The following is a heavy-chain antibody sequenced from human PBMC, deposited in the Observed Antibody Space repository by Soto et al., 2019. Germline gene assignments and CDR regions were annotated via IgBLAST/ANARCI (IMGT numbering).Heavy chain of an antibody. D-gene: IGHD6-19*01. CDR3: AGMPYTSGLRFDP. Sequence: PSETLSLTCNMSGDSYSISTYSWSWIRQPPGKALQWIGFIYQSGVTSYNPSLASRVSISLDRSNNQCSLKLKSVTAVDTAVYFCAGMPYTSGLRFDPWGPGTLVTVSS. CDR1: GDSYSISTYS. CDR2: IYQSGVT. J-gene: IGHJ5*02. V-gene: IGHV4-30-2*01.